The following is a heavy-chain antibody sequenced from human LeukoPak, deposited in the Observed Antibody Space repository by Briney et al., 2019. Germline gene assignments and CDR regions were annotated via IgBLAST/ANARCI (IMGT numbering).Heavy chain of an antibody. J-gene: IGHJ4*02. CDR3: AKMLINTGWSTDY. CDR2: VSRSGDST. V-gene: IGHV3-23*01. Sequence: GGSLRLSCAASGFTFSSYGMSWVRQAPGKGLEWVSAVSRSGDSTYYTDSVQGRFTISRDNSKNTLYLQMHSPRAEDTAVYYCAKMLINTGWSTDYWGQGTLVTVSS. D-gene: IGHD6-19*01. CDR1: GFTFSSYG.